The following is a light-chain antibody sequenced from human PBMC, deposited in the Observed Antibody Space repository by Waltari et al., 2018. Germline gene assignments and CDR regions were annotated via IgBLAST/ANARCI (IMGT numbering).Light chain of an antibody. CDR1: SRHVGNYNL. V-gene: IGLV2-23*01. CDR2: EGN. J-gene: IGLJ3*02. CDR3: CSYAGSSAPRV. Sequence: QSALTQHASVSGSPGPSITIPCTGPSRHVGNYNLVSWYQQHPGKAPKLMIYEGNKRPSGVSNRFSGSKSGNMASLTISGLQAEDEADYYCCSYAGSSAPRVFGGGTKLTVL.